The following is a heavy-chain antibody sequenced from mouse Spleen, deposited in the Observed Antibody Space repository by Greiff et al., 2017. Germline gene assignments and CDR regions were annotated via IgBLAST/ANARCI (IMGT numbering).Heavy chain of an antibody. Sequence: EVQLQESGPGLVKPSQSLSLTCSVTGYSITSGYYWNWIRQFPGNKLEWMGYISYDGSNNYNPSLKNRISITRDTSKNQFFLKLNSVTTEDTATYYCARDRDGYYGYFDVWGTGTTVTVSS. J-gene: IGHJ1*03. CDR3: ARDRDGYYGYFDV. V-gene: IGHV3-6*01. CDR1: GYSITSGYY. D-gene: IGHD2-3*01. CDR2: ISYDGSN.